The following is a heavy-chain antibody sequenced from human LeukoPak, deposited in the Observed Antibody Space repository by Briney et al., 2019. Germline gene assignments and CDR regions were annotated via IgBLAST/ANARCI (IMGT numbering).Heavy chain of an antibody. D-gene: IGHD6-13*01. CDR2: IIPIFSTT. V-gene: IGHV1-69*06. Sequence: SVKVSCKASGGTFSSYAISWVRQAPGQGLEWMGGIIPIFSTTNYAQKFQDRVTSTADKSTSTAYMELSSLRSEDTAVYYCARVVGLTGYSSSWYSGYYYYMDVWGKGTTVTVSS. CDR3: ARVVGLTGYSSSWYSGYYYYMDV. CDR1: GGTFSSYA. J-gene: IGHJ6*03.